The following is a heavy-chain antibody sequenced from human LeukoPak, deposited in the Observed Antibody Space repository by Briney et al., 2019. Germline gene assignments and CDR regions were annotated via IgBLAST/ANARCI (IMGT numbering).Heavy chain of an antibody. CDR3: ARDLPSSGYWYRDAFDI. J-gene: IGHJ3*02. D-gene: IGHD3-22*01. V-gene: IGHV3-7*01. CDR1: GFTFSSYW. CDR2: AKQDGSET. Sequence: PGGSLRLSCAASGFTFSSYWMSWVRQAPGKGLEWVGHAKQDGSETYYVDSVKGRFTVSRDNAKNSLFLQMNSLRVEDTAMYYCARDLPSSGYWYRDAFDIWGRGTMVTVSS.